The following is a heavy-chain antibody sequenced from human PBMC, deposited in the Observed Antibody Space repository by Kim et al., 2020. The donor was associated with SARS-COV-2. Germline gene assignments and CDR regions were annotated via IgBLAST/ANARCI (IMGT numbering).Heavy chain of an antibody. CDR3: AKDWANLEDAFDI. D-gene: IGHD1-1*01. V-gene: IGHV3-30*18. CDR1: GFTFSSYG. Sequence: GGSLRLSCAASGFTFSSYGMHWVRQAPGKGLEWVAVISYDGSNKYYADSVKGRFTISRDNSKNTLYLQMNSLRAEDTAVYYCAKDWANLEDAFDIWGQGTMVTVSS. CDR2: ISYDGSNK. J-gene: IGHJ3*02.